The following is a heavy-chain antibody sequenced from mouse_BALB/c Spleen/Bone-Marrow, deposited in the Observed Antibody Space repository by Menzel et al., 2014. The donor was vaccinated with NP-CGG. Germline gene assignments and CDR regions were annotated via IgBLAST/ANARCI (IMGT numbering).Heavy chain of an antibody. CDR2: INPSNGRT. CDR3: AREAYYGPYY. J-gene: IGHJ2*01. V-gene: IGHV1S81*02. Sequence: QVQLQQSGAELVKPGASVKLSCKASGYTFTRYWMEWVKQRPGQGLEWIGEINPSNGRTNYNEKFKSKATLTVDKSSSTAYMQRSSRTSEDSAVYYCAREAYYGPYYWGQGTTLTVSS. D-gene: IGHD1-2*01. CDR1: GYTFTRYW.